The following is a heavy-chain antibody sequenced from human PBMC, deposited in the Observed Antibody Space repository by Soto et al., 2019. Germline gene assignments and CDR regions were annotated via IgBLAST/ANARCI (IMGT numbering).Heavy chain of an antibody. D-gene: IGHD2-21*02. CDR2: ISYDGSNK. J-gene: IGHJ4*02. CDR3: AKDSRIVVGTAPYDY. CDR1: GFTFSSYG. V-gene: IGHV3-30*18. Sequence: QVQLVESGGGVVQPGRSLRLSCAASGFTFSSYGMHWVRQAPGKGLEWVAVISYDGSNKYYADSVKGRFTISRDNSKNTLYLQMNSLRAEDTAVYYCAKDSRIVVGTAPYDYGGQGTLVTVSS.